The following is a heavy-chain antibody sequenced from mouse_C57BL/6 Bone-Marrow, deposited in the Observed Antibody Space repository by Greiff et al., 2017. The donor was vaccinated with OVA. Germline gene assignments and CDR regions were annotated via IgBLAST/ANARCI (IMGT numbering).Heavy chain of an antibody. Sequence: QVQLQQSGAELVKPEASVKISCKASGYAFSSYWMNWVKQRPGKGLEWIGQIYPGDGDTNYNGKFKGKATLTADKSSSTAYMQLSSLTSEDSAVYFCARRDGYYYFDYWGQGTTLTVSS. CDR2: IYPGDGDT. CDR3: ARRDGYYYFDY. J-gene: IGHJ2*01. CDR1: GYAFSSYW. D-gene: IGHD2-3*01. V-gene: IGHV1-80*01.